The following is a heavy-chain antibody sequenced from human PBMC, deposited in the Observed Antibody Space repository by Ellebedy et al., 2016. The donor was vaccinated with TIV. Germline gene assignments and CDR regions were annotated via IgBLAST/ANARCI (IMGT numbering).Heavy chain of an antibody. Sequence: GESLKISXAASGFTFSSYAMSWVRQAPGKGLEWVADINGSGGRIFYADSVKGRFTISRDNSRNTLYLQMDDLGADDTAVYYCATAGWDIVVVLRTYFDSWGQGTLVTVSS. V-gene: IGHV3-23*01. CDR3: ATAGWDIVVVLRTYFDS. D-gene: IGHD2-15*01. CDR1: GFTFSSYA. J-gene: IGHJ4*02. CDR2: INGSGGRI.